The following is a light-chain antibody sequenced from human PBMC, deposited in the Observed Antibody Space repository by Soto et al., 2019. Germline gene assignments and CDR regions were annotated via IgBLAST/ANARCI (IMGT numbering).Light chain of an antibody. J-gene: IGKJ2*01. V-gene: IGKV3-20*01. CDR3: QQYGSSLYT. CDR1: QSVSSSY. CDR2: GAS. Sequence: EIVLTQSPGTLSLSPGERATLSCRASQSVSSSYLAWYQQKPGQAPRLLIYGASSRATGIPDRFSGSGSGTDFTLTISSLEPEDFAVYCCQQYGSSLYTFGQGTKLEIK.